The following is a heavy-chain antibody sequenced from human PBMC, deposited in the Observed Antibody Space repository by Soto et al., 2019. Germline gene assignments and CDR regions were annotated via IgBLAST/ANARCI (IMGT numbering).Heavy chain of an antibody. Sequence: GGSLRLSCAASGFTFSDYYMNGIRQAPGKGLEWVSYISHSGSTIYYANSVKGRFTISRDNVKNQFSLKVGSVTAADTAVYYCASSSLYGMDVWGQGTTVTVSS. V-gene: IGHV3-11*01. CDR1: GFTFSDYY. J-gene: IGHJ6*02. CDR3: ASSSLYGMDV. CDR2: ISHSGSTI.